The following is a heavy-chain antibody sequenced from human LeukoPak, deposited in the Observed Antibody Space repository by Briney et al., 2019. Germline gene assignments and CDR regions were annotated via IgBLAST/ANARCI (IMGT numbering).Heavy chain of an antibody. V-gene: IGHV3-23*01. CDR1: GFTFNDYA. Sequence: GGSLRLSCAASGFTFNDYAINWVRQAPGKGLEWVSVISGGTGGSTYYADSVKGRFTISRDNSKNTLYLQMNSLRAEDTAVYYCARVDCSSTSCYLGGYFDYWGQGTPVTVSS. J-gene: IGHJ4*02. CDR2: ISGGTGGST. D-gene: IGHD2-2*01. CDR3: ARVDCSSTSCYLGGYFDY.